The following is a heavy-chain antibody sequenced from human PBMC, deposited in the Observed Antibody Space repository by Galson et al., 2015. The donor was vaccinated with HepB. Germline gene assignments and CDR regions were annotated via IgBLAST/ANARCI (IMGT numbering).Heavy chain of an antibody. CDR3: ARQDYYGSGTYPPWYGLDV. V-gene: IGHV1-69*06. CDR2: IPPAFGAA. Sequence: SVKVSCKASGGNFNNFAITWVRKAPGQGLEWVGRIPPAFGAANYAQKFQGRLTISADKSTGTAYMDLTNLRSEDTAVYYCARQDYYGSGTYPPWYGLDVWGQGTTGTVSS. J-gene: IGHJ6*02. D-gene: IGHD3-10*01. CDR1: GGNFNNFA.